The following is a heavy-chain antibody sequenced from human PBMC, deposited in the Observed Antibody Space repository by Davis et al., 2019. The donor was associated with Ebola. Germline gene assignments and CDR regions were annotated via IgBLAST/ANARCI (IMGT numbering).Heavy chain of an antibody. CDR3: ARDRAYSAFDY. J-gene: IGHJ4*02. Sequence: PGGSLRLSCAASGFTFSSYWMHWVRQVPGKGLVWVSRINSDGSSTNYADSMKGRFTISRDNARNSLFLQINRLGADDTAIYYCARDRAYSAFDYWGRGTLVTVST. CDR2: INSDGSST. CDR1: GFTFSSYW. V-gene: IGHV3-74*01. D-gene: IGHD5-12*01.